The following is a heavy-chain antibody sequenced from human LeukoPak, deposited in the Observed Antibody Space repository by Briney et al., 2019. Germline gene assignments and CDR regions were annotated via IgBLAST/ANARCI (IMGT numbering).Heavy chain of an antibody. CDR3: ARRPRYSSGWYYFDS. V-gene: IGHV4-34*01. D-gene: IGHD6-19*01. CDR2: INHSSST. J-gene: IGHJ4*02. CDR1: GGSFSGDY. Sequence: SETLSLTCAVYGGSFSGDYWNWIRQPPGKGLEWNGEINHSSSTNSNPSLKSRVTISVDRSKNQFSLKLSSVTAADTAVYYCARRPRYSSGWYYFDSWGQGTLVTVSS.